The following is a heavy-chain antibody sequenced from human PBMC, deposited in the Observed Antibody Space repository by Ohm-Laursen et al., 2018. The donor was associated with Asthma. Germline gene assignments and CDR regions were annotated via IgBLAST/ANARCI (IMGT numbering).Heavy chain of an antibody. Sequence: SLRLSCAATGFTFSSYTMSWVRQAPGKGLEWVSAISGSGGSTYYADSVKGRFTISRDNSKNTLYLQMNSLRVEDTAVYYCAKGVVVTATGPDAFDIWGQGTMVTVSS. CDR3: AKGVVVTATGPDAFDI. D-gene: IGHD2-21*02. CDR1: GFTFSSYT. CDR2: ISGSGGST. J-gene: IGHJ3*02. V-gene: IGHV3-23*01.